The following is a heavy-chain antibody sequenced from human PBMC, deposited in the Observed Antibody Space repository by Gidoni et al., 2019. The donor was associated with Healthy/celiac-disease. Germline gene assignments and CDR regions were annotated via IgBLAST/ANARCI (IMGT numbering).Heavy chain of an antibody. J-gene: IGHJ4*02. CDR1: GYSFTSYW. CDR2: IYPGDSDI. Sequence: EVQLVQSGAEVKKPGESLKISCKGSGYSFTSYWFGWGRQRPGKGLEWMGIIYPGDSDIRYSPSFQGQVTISADKSISTAYLQWSSLKASDTAMYYCARVPPGIAAAGTVGYFDYWGQGTLVTVSS. V-gene: IGHV5-51*01. CDR3: ARVPPGIAAAGTVGYFDY. D-gene: IGHD6-13*01.